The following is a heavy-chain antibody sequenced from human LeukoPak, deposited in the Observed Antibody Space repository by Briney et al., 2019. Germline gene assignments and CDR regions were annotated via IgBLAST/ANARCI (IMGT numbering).Heavy chain of an antibody. CDR1: GFTFSDYS. CDR2: ISSSGRYT. V-gene: IGHV3-21*01. Sequence: TGGSLRLSCAASGFTFSDYSMNWLRQAPGKGLEWVSSISSSGRYTYYADSLKGRFTISRDNAKNSLYLQMNSLRVEDTAVYYCARDADDGFDPWGQGTLVTVSS. J-gene: IGHJ5*02. CDR3: ARDADDGFDP.